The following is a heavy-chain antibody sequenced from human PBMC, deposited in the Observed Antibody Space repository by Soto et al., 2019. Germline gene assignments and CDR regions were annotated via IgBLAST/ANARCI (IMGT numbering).Heavy chain of an antibody. J-gene: IGHJ5*02. V-gene: IGHV1-18*04. CDR1: GYTFTNFG. Sequence: ASVKVSCKTSGYTFTNFGVTWVRQAPGQGLEWMGWINPFNGNTNSTQKFQGRVTMTADTSTSTAYLELRSLRSDDTAVYYCARDYCGSYNCYSKNWLDPWGQG. CDR3: ARDYCGSYNCYSKNWLDP. D-gene: IGHD2-21*02. CDR2: INPFNGNT.